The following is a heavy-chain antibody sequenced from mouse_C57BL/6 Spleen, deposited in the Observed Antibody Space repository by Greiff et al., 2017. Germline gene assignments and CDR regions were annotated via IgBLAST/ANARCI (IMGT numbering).Heavy chain of an antibody. D-gene: IGHD3-2*02. J-gene: IGHJ2*01. CDR3: ARGTAQATGFDY. V-gene: IGHV5-4*03. CDR2: ISDGGSYT. CDR1: GFTFSSYA. Sequence: EVKVVESGGGLVKPGGSLKLSCAASGFTFSSYAMSWVRQTPEKRLEWVATISDGGSYTYYPDNVKGRFTISRDNAKNNLYLQMGHLKSEDTAMYYCARGTAQATGFDYWGQGTTLTVSS.